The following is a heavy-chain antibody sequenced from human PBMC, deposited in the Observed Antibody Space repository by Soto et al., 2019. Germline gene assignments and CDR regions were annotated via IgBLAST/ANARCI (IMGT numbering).Heavy chain of an antibody. CDR3: ARAPDYGDYNFDY. J-gene: IGHJ4*02. Sequence: QVQLVESGGGVVQPGRSLRLSCAASGFTFSSYGMHWVRQAPGKGLERVAVIWYDGSNKYYADSVKGRFTISRDNSKNTLYLQMNSLRAEDTAVYYCARAPDYGDYNFDYWGQGTLVTVSS. CDR2: IWYDGSNK. D-gene: IGHD4-17*01. CDR1: GFTFSSYG. V-gene: IGHV3-33*01.